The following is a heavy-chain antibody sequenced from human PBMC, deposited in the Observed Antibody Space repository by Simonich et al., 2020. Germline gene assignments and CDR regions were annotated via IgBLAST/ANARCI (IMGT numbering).Heavy chain of an antibody. CDR1: GYTFISYS. D-gene: IGHD6-13*01. J-gene: IGHJ4*02. V-gene: IGHV3-30*07. CDR2: ISYDGNNT. CDR3: ARELSKNGEAAAGYYFDY. Sequence: QVQLVQSGAEGKKPGASVKVSCKASGYTFISYSMHGVRQARDKGLEWVASISYDGNNTYYADSVNGLFTISRDNSKNTLYLQMNSLRAEDTAVYYCARELSKNGEAAAGYYFDYWGQGTLVTVSS.